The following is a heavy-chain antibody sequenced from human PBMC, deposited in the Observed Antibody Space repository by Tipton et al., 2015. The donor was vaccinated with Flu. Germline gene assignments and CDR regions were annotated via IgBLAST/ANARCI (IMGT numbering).Heavy chain of an antibody. J-gene: IGHJ5*02. CDR3: ARERGGSYLRWFDP. CDR2: IYYSGST. V-gene: IGHV4-31*03. CDR1: GGSISSGGSY. D-gene: IGHD1-26*01. Sequence: TLSLTCTVSGGSISSGGSYWSWIRQHPGKGLEWIGYIYYSGSTYYNPSLKSRVTISVDTSKNQFSLKLSSVTAADTAVYYCARERGGSYLRWFDPWGQGTLVTVSS.